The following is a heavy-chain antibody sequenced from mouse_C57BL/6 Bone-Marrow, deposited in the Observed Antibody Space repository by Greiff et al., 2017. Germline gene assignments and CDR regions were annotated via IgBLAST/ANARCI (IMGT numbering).Heavy chain of an antibody. V-gene: IGHV1-26*01. CDR1: GYTFTDYY. J-gene: IGHJ2*01. CDR3: AREGY. CDR2: INPNNGGT. Sequence: EVQLQQSGPELVKPGASVKISCKASGYTFTDYYMNWVKQSHGKSLEWIGDINPNNGGTSYNQKFKGKATLTVDKSFSTAYMELRSLTSEDSAVYYCAREGYWGQGTTLTVSS.